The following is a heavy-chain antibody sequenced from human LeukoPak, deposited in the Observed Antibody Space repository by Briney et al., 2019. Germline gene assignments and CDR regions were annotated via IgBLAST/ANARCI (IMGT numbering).Heavy chain of an antibody. D-gene: IGHD3-10*01. J-gene: IGHJ4*02. CDR2: ISAYNVNT. V-gene: IGHV1-18*01. CDR1: AYTFTIYG. CDR3: ARTLRIXSGSYYGGGRAAGPFDY. Sequence: ASVKVSFKSSAYTFTIYGISWVRQAPGQGLEWMGWISAYNVNTHYAQKLQGRVTMTTDTSTSTAYMELRSLTDEDTAVYYCARTLRIXSGSYYGGGRAAGPFDYWGQGTLVTVSS.